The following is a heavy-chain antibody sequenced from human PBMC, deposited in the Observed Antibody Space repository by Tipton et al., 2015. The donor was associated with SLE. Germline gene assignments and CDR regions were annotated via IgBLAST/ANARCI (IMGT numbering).Heavy chain of an antibody. V-gene: IGHV4-59*11. Sequence: TLSLTCIVSGVSISSHYWSWIRQPPGKGLGGIGWIYYSGSTNYNPSLKSRLTISVDTSKNQFSLKLSSVTAADTAVYYCARVVDYGDYFDYWGQGTLVTVSS. J-gene: IGHJ4*02. D-gene: IGHD4-17*01. CDR3: ARVVDYGDYFDY. CDR2: IYYSGST. CDR1: GVSISSHY.